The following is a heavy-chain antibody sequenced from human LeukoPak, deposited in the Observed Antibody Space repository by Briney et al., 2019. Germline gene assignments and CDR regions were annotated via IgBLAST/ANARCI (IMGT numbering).Heavy chain of an antibody. J-gene: IGHJ4*02. CDR1: GFTFSSYS. CDR2: ISSSSSTI. D-gene: IGHD3-9*01. Sequence: PGGSLRLSCAASGFTFSSYSMNWVRQAPGKGLEWVSYISSSSSTIYYADPVKGRFTISRDNAKNSLYLQMNSLRAEDTAVYYCATRPYDILTGYYRPFDYWGQGTLVTVSS. CDR3: ATRPYDILTGYYRPFDY. V-gene: IGHV3-48*01.